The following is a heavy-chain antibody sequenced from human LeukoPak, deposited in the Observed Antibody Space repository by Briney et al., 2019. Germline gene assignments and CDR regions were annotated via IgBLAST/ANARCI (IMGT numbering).Heavy chain of an antibody. CDR1: GFTFSIYA. D-gene: IGHD3-9*01. CDR3: ADILTGYYRY. J-gene: IGHJ4*02. V-gene: IGHV3-64D*06. Sequence: PGGSLRLSCSASGFTFSIYAMHWVRQAPGKGLEYVSAISSNGGSTYYADSVKGRFTISRDNSKNTLYLQMSSLRAEDTAVYYCADILTGYYRYWGQGTLVTVSS. CDR2: ISSNGGST.